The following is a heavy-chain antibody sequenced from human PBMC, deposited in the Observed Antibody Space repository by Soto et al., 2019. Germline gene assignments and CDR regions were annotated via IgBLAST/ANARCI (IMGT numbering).Heavy chain of an antibody. V-gene: IGHV3-23*01. CDR2: ISGGGGST. D-gene: IGHD3-10*01. CDR3: AKAVTLVRGINPYSYGLDV. Sequence: DVPLLESGGGLVQPGGSLRLSCAVSGFPFSSYVMTWVRQAPGKGLEWVSVISGGGGSTNYAESVKGRFTISRDNSEKTLYLQMNSLRAEDTAVYYCAKAVTLVRGINPYSYGLDVWGQGTTVTVSS. J-gene: IGHJ6*02. CDR1: GFPFSSYV.